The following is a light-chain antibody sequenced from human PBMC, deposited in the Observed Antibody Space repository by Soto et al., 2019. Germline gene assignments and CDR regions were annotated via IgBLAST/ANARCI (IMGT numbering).Light chain of an antibody. J-gene: IGKJ4*01. Sequence: DIQITQSPPTLSSGVVDIVTITCRASQSISTWLAWYQQKPGKAPKLLIYKASSLESAVPSRFSGSGSETEFTLTISSLQPDDFATYYCQQYKSYPLTFGGGTKVDIK. V-gene: IGKV1-5*03. CDR2: KAS. CDR1: QSISTW. CDR3: QQYKSYPLT.